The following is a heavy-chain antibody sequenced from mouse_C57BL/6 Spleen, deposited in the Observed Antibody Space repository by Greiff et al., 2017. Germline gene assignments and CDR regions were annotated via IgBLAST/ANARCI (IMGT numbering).Heavy chain of an antibody. CDR1: GFTFTDYY. V-gene: IGHV7-3*01. J-gene: IGHJ2*01. Sequence: EVKLVESGGGLVQPGGSLSLSCAASGFTFTDYYMSWVRQPPGKALEWLGFIRNKANGYTTEYSASVKGRFTISRDNSQSILYLQMNALRAEDSATYYCARSGDYFDYWGQGTTLTVSS. CDR2: IRNKANGYTT. CDR3: ARSGDYFDY.